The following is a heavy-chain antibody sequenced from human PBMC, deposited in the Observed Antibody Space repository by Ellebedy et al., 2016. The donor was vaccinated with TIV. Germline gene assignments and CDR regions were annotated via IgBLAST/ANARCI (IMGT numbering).Heavy chain of an antibody. Sequence: GESLKISCAASGFVFSDYALSWVRQAPGKGLEWVSTVTDSDDKSFYGDSVKGRFTISRDKSRNTLFLQMNNLSAEDTAVYYCARDPVGVGPAFDVWGQGTMVTVSS. D-gene: IGHD4-23*01. CDR1: GFVFSDYA. CDR2: VTDSDDKS. V-gene: IGHV3-23*01. CDR3: ARDPVGVGPAFDV. J-gene: IGHJ3*01.